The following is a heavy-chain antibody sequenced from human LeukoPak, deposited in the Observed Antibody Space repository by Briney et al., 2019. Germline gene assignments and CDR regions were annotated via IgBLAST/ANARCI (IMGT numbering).Heavy chain of an antibody. D-gene: IGHD3-3*01. CDR3: ARQISDYYYYYIDV. J-gene: IGHJ6*03. CDR2: IYYSGTT. CDR1: GGSISSSHYY. Sequence: SETLSLTCTVSGGSISSSHYYWGWIRQPPGKGLEWIGTIYYSGTTYYNPSLESRVTISEDTSKDQFSLTLRSVTAADTAVYYCARQISDYYYYYIDVWGKGTTVTVSS. V-gene: IGHV4-39*01.